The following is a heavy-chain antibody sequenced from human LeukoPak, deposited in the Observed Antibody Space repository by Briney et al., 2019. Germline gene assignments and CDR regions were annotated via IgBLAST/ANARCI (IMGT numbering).Heavy chain of an antibody. CDR1: GGSISSCY. CDR2: ISDSGST. Sequence: SETLSLTCIVSGGSISSCYWSWIRQPPGKGLEWIGYISDSGSTKYNPSLESRVTISVDTSKNQFSLKLTSVTAADTAVYYCARGGSNYDLLTGSYYFDFWGQGTLVTVSS. J-gene: IGHJ4*02. V-gene: IGHV4-59*01. D-gene: IGHD3-9*01. CDR3: ARGGSNYDLLTGSYYFDF.